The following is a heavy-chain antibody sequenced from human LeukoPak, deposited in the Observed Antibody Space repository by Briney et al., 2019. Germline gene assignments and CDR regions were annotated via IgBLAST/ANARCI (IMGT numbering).Heavy chain of an antibody. Sequence: PGGSLRLSCAASGLTFSNYVMTWVRQAPGKGLEWVSTISGSGGTTYYVDSVKGRFTISRDNSKNTLYLQMNSLRAEDTAIYYCAKGYSSGWFRPDAFDIWGQGTMVTVSS. D-gene: IGHD6-19*01. CDR1: GLTFSNYV. CDR3: AKGYSSGWFRPDAFDI. J-gene: IGHJ3*02. CDR2: ISGSGGTT. V-gene: IGHV3-23*01.